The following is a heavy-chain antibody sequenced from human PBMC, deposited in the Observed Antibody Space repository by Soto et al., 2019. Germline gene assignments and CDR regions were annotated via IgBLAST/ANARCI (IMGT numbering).Heavy chain of an antibody. J-gene: IGHJ5*02. Sequence: SETLSLTCSVAGGSISSYYWSWIRQPPGKGLEWIGYIYYSGSTNYNPSLKSRVTISVDTSKNQFSLKLSSVIAADTAVYYCARFYYDFWSGYSYNWFDPWGQGTLVTVSS. D-gene: IGHD3-3*01. CDR3: ARFYYDFWSGYSYNWFDP. V-gene: IGHV4-59*01. CDR1: GGSISSYY. CDR2: IYYSGST.